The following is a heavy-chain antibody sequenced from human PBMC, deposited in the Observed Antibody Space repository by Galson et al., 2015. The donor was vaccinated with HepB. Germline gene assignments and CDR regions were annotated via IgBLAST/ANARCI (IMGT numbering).Heavy chain of an antibody. CDR2: IKSKTDGGTT. CDR3: TTGDSSGGH. V-gene: IGHV3-15*07. CDR1: GFTFSNDW. J-gene: IGHJ1*01. Sequence: SLRLSCAASGFTFSNDWMNWVRQAPGKGLEWVGRIKSKTDGGTTDYAAPVKGRFTISRQDSKHTLYLKMNSLKAEDTAVYYCTTGDSSGGHWGQGTLVTVSS. D-gene: IGHD6-25*01.